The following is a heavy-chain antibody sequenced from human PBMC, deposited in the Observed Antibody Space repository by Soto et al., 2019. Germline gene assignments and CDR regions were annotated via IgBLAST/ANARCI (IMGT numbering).Heavy chain of an antibody. CDR1: GGSFSGYY. J-gene: IGHJ4*02. Sequence: SETLSLTCAVYGGSFSGYYWSWIRQPPGKGLEWIGEINHSGSTNYNPSLKSRVTISVDTSKNQFSLKLSSVTAADAAVYYCADIYYGDYFDYWGQGTLVTVSS. V-gene: IGHV4-34*01. D-gene: IGHD4-17*01. CDR3: ADIYYGDYFDY. CDR2: INHSGST.